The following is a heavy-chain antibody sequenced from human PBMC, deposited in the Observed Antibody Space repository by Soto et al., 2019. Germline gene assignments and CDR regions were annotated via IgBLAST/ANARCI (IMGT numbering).Heavy chain of an antibody. D-gene: IGHD2-2*01. CDR2: ISAYNGNT. CDR1: GYTFTSYG. J-gene: IGHJ6*02. Sequence: QVQLVQSGAEVKKPGASVKVSCKASGYTFTSYGISWVRQAPGQGLEWMGWISAYNGNTNYAQKLQGRVTMTTDTSTSTAYMELRSLRSDDTAVYYCARDELGYCSSTSCSRPDYYYGMDVWGQGTTVTVSS. CDR3: ARDELGYCSSTSCSRPDYYYGMDV. V-gene: IGHV1-18*01.